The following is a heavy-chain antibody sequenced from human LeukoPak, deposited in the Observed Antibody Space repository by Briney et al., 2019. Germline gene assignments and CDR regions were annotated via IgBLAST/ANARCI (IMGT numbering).Heavy chain of an antibody. J-gene: IGHJ6*02. Sequence: GGSLRLSCAASGFTFSSYAMSWVRQAPGKGLEWVAVISYDGSNKYYADSVKGRFTISRDNSKNTLYLQMNSLRAEDTAVYYCARNYGSGSYYNNDYGMDVWGQGTTVTVSS. D-gene: IGHD3-10*01. CDR1: GFTFSSYA. V-gene: IGHV3-30-3*01. CDR2: ISYDGSNK. CDR3: ARNYGSGSYYNNDYGMDV.